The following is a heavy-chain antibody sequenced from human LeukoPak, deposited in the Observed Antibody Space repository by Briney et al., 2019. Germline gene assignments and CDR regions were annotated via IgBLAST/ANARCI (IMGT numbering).Heavy chain of an antibody. J-gene: IGHJ4*02. CDR1: GYSISSGYY. V-gene: IGHV4-38-2*02. Sequence: SETLSLTCTVSGYSISSGYYWGWIRQPPGKGLEWIGSIYHSGSTYYNPSLKSRVTISVDTSKNQFSLKLSSVTAADTAVYYCARVWGLINWGQGTLVTVSP. CDR2: IYHSGST. CDR3: ARVWGLIN. D-gene: IGHD2-21*01.